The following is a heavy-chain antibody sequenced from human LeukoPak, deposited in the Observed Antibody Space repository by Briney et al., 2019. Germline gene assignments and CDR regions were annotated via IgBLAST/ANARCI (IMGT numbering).Heavy chain of an antibody. V-gene: IGHV4-30-2*01. J-gene: IGHJ4*02. D-gene: IGHD2-15*01. Sequence: SETLSLTCAVSGGSISSGGYSWSWIRQPPGKGLEWIGYIYHSGSTYYNPSLKSRVTISVDRSKNQFSLKLSSVTAADTAVYYCARVVGYCSGGSCYFDYWGQGTLVTVTS. CDR1: GGSISSGGYS. CDR3: ARVVGYCSGGSCYFDY. CDR2: IYHSGST.